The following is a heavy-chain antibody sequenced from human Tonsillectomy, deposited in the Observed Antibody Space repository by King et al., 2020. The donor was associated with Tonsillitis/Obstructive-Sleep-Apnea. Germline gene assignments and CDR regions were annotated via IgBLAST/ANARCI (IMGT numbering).Heavy chain of an antibody. CDR2: IFSNDEK. Sequence: TLKESGPVLVKPTETLTLTCTVSGFSLSNARMGVSWIRQPPGKALEWLAHIFSNDEKSYSTSLKGRLPISKDTSKSQVVLTMTNMDPVDTATYYCARIIEGVATEYYFDYWGQGTLVTVSS. CDR3: ARIIEGVATEYYFDY. CDR1: GFSLSNARMG. V-gene: IGHV2-26*01. J-gene: IGHJ4*02. D-gene: IGHD5-12*01.